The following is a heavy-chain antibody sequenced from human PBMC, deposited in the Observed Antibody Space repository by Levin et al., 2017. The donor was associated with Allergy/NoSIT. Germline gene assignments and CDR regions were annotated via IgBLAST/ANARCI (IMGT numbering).Heavy chain of an antibody. CDR2: ISGSGGSA. V-gene: IGHV3-23*01. CDR1: GFTFSSYA. D-gene: IGHD3-16*01. J-gene: IGHJ6*02. CDR3: EKQGGPIYYGMDV. Sequence: GESLKISCAVSGFTFSSYAMSWVRQAPGKGLEWVSAISGSGGSAYYADSVKGRFTISRDNSKNTLHLQMISLRAEDTAVYYCEKQGGPIYYGMDVWGQGTTVTVSS.